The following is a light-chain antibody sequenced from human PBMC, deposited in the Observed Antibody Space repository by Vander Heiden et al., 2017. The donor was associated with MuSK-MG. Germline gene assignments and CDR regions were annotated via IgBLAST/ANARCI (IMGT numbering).Light chain of an antibody. CDR1: SSDVGGYNY. CDR2: DVS. J-gene: IGLJ2*01. CDR3: SSCSSSSTFVL. Sequence: QSALTQPASVSGSPGQSIPISCTGTSSDVGGYNYVSWYQQHPGKPPKLMIYDVSNWPSGVSNRFSGSKSGNTASLTISGLQAEDEADYYCSSCSSSSTFVLFGGGTKLTVL. V-gene: IGLV2-14*01.